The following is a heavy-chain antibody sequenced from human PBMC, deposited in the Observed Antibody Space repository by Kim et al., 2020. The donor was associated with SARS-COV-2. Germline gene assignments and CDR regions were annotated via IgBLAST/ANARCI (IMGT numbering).Heavy chain of an antibody. Sequence: YAQGFTGRFVFSLDTSVSTAYLQISSLKAEDTAVYYCARVLDRTSRGNDYWGQGTLVTVSS. CDR3: ARVLDRTSRGNDY. J-gene: IGHJ4*02. V-gene: IGHV7-4-1*02. D-gene: IGHD1-7*01.